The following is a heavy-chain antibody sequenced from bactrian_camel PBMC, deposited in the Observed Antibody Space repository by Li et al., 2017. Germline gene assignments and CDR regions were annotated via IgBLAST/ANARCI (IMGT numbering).Heavy chain of an antibody. CDR3: AKIANNY. J-gene: IGHJ4*01. Sequence: HVQLVESGGCLVQPGGSLRLSCAASGFTFDDYAMGWIRQAPGKGLEWVSGVYSDGSATYYADSVKGQFTISRDNAKNTVYLQLNSLKTEDTAMYYCAKIANNYWGQGTQVTVS. V-gene: IGHV3S7*01. CDR2: VYSDGSAT. CDR1: GFTFDDYA.